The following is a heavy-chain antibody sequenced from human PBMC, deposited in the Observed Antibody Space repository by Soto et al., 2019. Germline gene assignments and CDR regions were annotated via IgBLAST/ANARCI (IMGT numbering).Heavy chain of an antibody. J-gene: IGHJ4*02. Sequence: SETLSLTCAVYGGSFSGYYWSWIRQPPGKGLEWIGEINHSGSTNYNPSLKSRVTISVDTSKNQFSLKLSSVTAADTAVYYCARGNGLPGDSSGSPPFDYWGQGTLVTVSS. V-gene: IGHV4-34*01. D-gene: IGHD3-22*01. CDR1: GGSFSGYY. CDR3: ARGNGLPGDSSGSPPFDY. CDR2: INHSGST.